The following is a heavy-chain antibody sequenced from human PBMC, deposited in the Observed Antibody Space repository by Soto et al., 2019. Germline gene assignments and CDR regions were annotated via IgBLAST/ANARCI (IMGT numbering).Heavy chain of an antibody. J-gene: IGHJ3*02. D-gene: IGHD3-10*01. V-gene: IGHV4-31*03. Sequence: QVQLQESGPGLVKPSQTLSLTCTVSGGSISSGGYYWSWIRQHPGKGLEWIGYIYYSGSTYYNPSLKSRGTISVDTSKNQFSLKLSSVTAADTAVYYCARRTPNVLLWFGEPHEKAFDIWGQGTMVTVSS. CDR3: ARRTPNVLLWFGEPHEKAFDI. CDR2: IYYSGST. CDR1: GGSISSGGYY.